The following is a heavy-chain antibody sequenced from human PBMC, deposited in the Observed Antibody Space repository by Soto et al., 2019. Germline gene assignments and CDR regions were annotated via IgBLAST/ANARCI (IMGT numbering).Heavy chain of an antibody. V-gene: IGHV3-23*01. J-gene: IGHJ4*02. Sequence: EVQLLESGGGLVQPGGSLRLSCAASGFTFSSYAMSWVRQAPGKGLEWVSAISGSGGSTYYADTVKGRFTISRDNSKNTRYLQMNSLRAEDTAVYYCAKDQEGGGYSCGIDYWGQGTLVTVSS. CDR2: ISGSGGST. CDR1: GFTFSSYA. D-gene: IGHD5-18*01. CDR3: AKDQEGGGYSCGIDY.